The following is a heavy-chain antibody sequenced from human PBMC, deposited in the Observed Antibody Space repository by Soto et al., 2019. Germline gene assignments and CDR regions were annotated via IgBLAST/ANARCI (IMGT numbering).Heavy chain of an antibody. CDR1: GVSFSNYA. D-gene: IGHD3-10*01. J-gene: IGHJ5*02. CDR3: AKGSWVHHGSEGGNWLDP. CDR2: ISHSGSST. Sequence: EVQLLESGGGLVQPGGSLRLSCAASGVSFSNYAMNWVRQAPGKGLEWVSGISHSGSSTSYADSVKGRFTISRDNSKNTLYLQMNSPRAEDTAVYYCAKGSWVHHGSEGGNWLDPWGQGTLVTVSS. V-gene: IGHV3-23*01.